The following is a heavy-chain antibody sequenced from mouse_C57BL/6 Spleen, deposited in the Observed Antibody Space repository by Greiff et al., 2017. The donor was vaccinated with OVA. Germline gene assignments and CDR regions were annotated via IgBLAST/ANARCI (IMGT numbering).Heavy chain of an antibody. V-gene: IGHV1-62-2*01. J-gene: IGHJ2*01. CDR1: GYTFTEYT. Sequence: QVQLQQSGAELVKPGASVKLSCKASGYTFTEYTIHWVKQRSGQGLEWIGWFYPGSGSIKYNEKFKDKATLTADKSSSTVYMELSRLTSEDSAVYFCARHDSIYGNYVGYFDYWGQGTTLTVSS. CDR3: ARHDSIYGNYVGYFDY. CDR2: FYPGSGSI. D-gene: IGHD2-1*01.